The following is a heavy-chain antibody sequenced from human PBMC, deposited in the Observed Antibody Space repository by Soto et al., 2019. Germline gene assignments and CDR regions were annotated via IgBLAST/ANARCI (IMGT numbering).Heavy chain of an antibody. CDR2: IYYSGST. CDR3: ARASPVVTDV. D-gene: IGHD5-18*01. J-gene: IGHJ6*02. V-gene: IGHV4-30-4*01. CDR1: GGSISSGDYY. Sequence: QVQLQESGPGLVKPSQTLSLTCTVSGGSISSGDYYWSWIRQPPGKGLGWIGYIYYSGSTYYNPSLQSRVTISVDTSKSQFSLQPSSVTAADTAVYYCARASPVVTDVWGQGTTVTVSS.